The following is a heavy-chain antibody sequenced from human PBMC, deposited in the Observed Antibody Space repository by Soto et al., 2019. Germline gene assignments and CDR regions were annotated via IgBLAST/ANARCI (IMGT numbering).Heavy chain of an antibody. J-gene: IGHJ6*03. V-gene: IGHV3-23*01. D-gene: IGHD3-9*01. CDR1: GFTFSSYA. CDR3: AKSGEEYDILTGYTKPYYYYYYMDV. Sequence: GGSLRLSCAASGFTFSSYAMSWVRQAPGKGLEWVSAISGSGGSTYYADSVKGRFTISRDNSKNTLYLQMNSLRAEDTAVYYCAKSGEEYDILTGYTKPYYYYYYMDVWGKGTTVTVSS. CDR2: ISGSGGST.